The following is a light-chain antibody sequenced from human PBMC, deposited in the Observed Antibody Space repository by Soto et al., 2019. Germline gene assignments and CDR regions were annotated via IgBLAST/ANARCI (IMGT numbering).Light chain of an antibody. Sequence: EIVMTQSPATLSVSPGERATLSCRASQSVSSNLAWYQHKPGQAPRLLMYGASSRATGIPARFSGSGTGTEFTLTISSLQSEDFAVYYCQQYNKWPLTFGGGTKVEIK. CDR1: QSVSSN. CDR2: GAS. V-gene: IGKV3-15*01. J-gene: IGKJ4*01. CDR3: QQYNKWPLT.